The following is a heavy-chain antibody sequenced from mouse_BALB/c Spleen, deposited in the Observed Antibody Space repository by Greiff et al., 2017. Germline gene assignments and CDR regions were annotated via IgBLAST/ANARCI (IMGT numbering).Heavy chain of an antibody. J-gene: IGHJ3*01. V-gene: IGHV2-2*02. CDR2: IWSGGST. CDR3: AREDWDWFAY. CDR1: GFSLTSYG. D-gene: IGHD4-1*01. Sequence: QVQLKESGPGLVQPSQSLSITCTASGFSLTSYGVHWVRQSPGKGLEWLGVIWSGGSTDYNADFISRLSISKYNSKSQVFFKMNSLQANDTALYYYAREDWDWFAYWGQGTLVTVSA.